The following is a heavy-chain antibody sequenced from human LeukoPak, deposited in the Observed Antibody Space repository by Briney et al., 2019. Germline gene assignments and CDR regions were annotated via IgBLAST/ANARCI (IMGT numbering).Heavy chain of an antibody. CDR1: GFIFSQYS. CDR3: ARDAGNSGYGCDL. J-gene: IGHJ5*02. V-gene: IGHV3-48*01. Sequence: GGSLRLSCAASGFIFSQYSMNWVRQAPGKGLEWVSHIRSSSETFYADSVKGRFTISRDNARNSLYLQMNNLRGEDTAIYYCARDAGNSGYGCDLWGQGTLVTVSS. CDR2: IRSSSET. D-gene: IGHD5-12*01.